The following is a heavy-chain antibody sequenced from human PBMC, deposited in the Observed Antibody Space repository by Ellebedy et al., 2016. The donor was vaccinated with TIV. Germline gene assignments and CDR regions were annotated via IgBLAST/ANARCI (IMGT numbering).Heavy chain of an antibody. CDR1: GGSFSGYY. D-gene: IGHD4/OR15-4a*01. CDR3: AREQKVLYYYYYGMDV. V-gene: IGHV4-34*01. J-gene: IGHJ6*02. Sequence: MPSETLSLTCAVYGGSFSGYYWSWIRRPPGKGLEWIGEINHSGSTNYNPSLKSRVTISVDTSKNQFSLKLSSVTAADTAAYYCAREQKVLYYYYYGMDVWGQGTTVTVSS. CDR2: INHSGST.